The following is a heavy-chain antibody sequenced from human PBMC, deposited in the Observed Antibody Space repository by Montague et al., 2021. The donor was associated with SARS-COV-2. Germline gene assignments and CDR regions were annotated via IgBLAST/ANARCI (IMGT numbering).Heavy chain of an antibody. J-gene: IGHJ4*03. CDR3: ARPGICGTFLYRTLDY. CDR2: ISRGGTWI. V-gene: IGHV3-21*01. Sequence: SLRLSCAASGFTFNTYTMTWVRQAPGKGLEWVSSISRGGTWIYYADSLRGRFTISRDNTKDSLYLQLNSLTAEDTAVYYCARPGICGTFLYRTLDYWGQGTLVTVSS. D-gene: IGHD2-15*01. CDR1: GFTFNTYT.